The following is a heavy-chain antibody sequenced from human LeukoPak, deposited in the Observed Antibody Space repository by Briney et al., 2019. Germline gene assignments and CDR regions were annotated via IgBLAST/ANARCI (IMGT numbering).Heavy chain of an antibody. CDR1: GGSISSYY. J-gene: IGHJ6*03. V-gene: IGHV4-34*01. CDR3: ARVGAVGYYYYYYMDV. Sequence: PSETLSLTCTVSGGSISSYYWSWIRQPPGKGLEWIGEINHSGSTNYNPSLKSRVTISVDTSKNQFSLKLSSVTAADTAVYYCARVGAVGYYYYYYMDVWGKGTTVTVSS. D-gene: IGHD6-19*01. CDR2: INHSGST.